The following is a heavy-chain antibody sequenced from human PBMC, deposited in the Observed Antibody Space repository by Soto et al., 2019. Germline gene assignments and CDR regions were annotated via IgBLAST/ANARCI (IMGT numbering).Heavy chain of an antibody. CDR1: GYSFTSYS. D-gene: IGHD2-15*01. CDR2: IYPCDSHT. V-gene: IGHV5-51*01. CDR3: ARHGKDCSSGSCYVGPYFDY. J-gene: IGHJ4*02. Sequence: GESLKISFEGSGYSFTSYSIAWVRQMPGKGLEWMGIIYPCDSHTRYSPSFQGHVTISSDKSISTAYLQWISLKASDVAASYSARHGKDCSSGSCYVGPYFDYWGQGTLVTVPQ.